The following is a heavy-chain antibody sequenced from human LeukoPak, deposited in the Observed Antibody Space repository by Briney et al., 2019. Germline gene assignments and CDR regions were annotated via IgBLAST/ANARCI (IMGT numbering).Heavy chain of an antibody. CDR3: ARMGGSSSWYTALQYNWFDP. D-gene: IGHD6-13*01. CDR2: INHSGST. CDR1: GGSFSGYY. Sequence: SETLSLTCAVYGGSFSGYYWSWIRQPPGKGLEWIGEINHSGSTNYNPSLKSRVTISVDTSKNQFSLKLSSVTAADTAVYYCARMGGSSSWYTALQYNWFDPWGQGTLVTVSS. V-gene: IGHV4-34*01. J-gene: IGHJ5*02.